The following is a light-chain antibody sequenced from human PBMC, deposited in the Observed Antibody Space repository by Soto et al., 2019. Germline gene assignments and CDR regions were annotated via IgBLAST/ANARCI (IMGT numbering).Light chain of an antibody. CDR1: SSDVGGSNY. J-gene: IGLJ2*01. CDR2: EVT. Sequence: QSALTQPASVSGSPGQSITISCTGTSSDVGGSNYVSWYQQHPGKAPKLIIYEVTNRPSGISNRFSGSRSGDTASLTISGLQAEDEADYYCSSYTTRSTVVFGGGTKVTVL. CDR3: SSYTTRSTVV. V-gene: IGLV2-14*01.